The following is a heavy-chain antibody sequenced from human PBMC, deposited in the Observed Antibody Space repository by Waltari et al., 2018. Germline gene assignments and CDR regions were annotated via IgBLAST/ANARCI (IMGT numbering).Heavy chain of an antibody. CDR1: GGSFSDYY. V-gene: IGHV4-34*01. D-gene: IGHD2-2*01. J-gene: IGHJ6*03. CDR3: ARGACSDTSCYANYYYMDV. CDR2: NNRGGST. Sequence: QVQLQQWGAGLLKPSETLSLTCAVYGGSFSDYYWTWIRQPPGKGVEWIGENNRGGSTNHNASLKGRGTISVDSSKTQFSLRLTSVAAADTAVYYCARGACSDTSCYANYYYMDVWGKGTAVTVSS.